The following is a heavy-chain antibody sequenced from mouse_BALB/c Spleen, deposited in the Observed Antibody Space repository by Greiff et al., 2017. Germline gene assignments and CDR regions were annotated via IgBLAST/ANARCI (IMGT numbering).Heavy chain of an antibody. V-gene: IGHV14-1*02. J-gene: IGHJ4*01. Sequence: EVQLQQSGAELVKPGASVKLSCTASGFNIKDYYMHWVKQRPEQGLEWIGWIDPENGNTIYDPKFQGKASITADTSSNTAYLQLSSLTSEDTAVYYCATVGMDYWGQGTSVTVSS. CDR3: ATVGMDY. D-gene: IGHD1-1*01. CDR1: GFNIKDYY. CDR2: IDPENGNT.